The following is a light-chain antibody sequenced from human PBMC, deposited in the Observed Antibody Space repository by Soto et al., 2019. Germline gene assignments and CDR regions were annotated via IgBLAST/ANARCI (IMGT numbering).Light chain of an antibody. Sequence: QSALTQPDSVSGSPGQSLTISCSGTSSDVCDYYYVYWYQQHPGKAPKLLIYVVTVRPSVVSHRFSGSRSDSTASLTISGLQAEDEAAYYCSSDTSSSTVIFVGGTKRTV. J-gene: IGLJ2*01. CDR3: SSDTSSSTVI. V-gene: IGLV2-14*01. CDR2: VVT. CDR1: SSDVCDYYY.